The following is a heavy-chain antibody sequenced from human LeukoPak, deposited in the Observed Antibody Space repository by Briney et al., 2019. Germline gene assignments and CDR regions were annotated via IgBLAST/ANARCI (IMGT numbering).Heavy chain of an antibody. V-gene: IGHV3-15*01. Sequence: GGSLTLSCAASGFTFSNAWMSWVRQAPGKGLEWVGRIKSKTDGGTTDYAAPVKGRFTISRDDSKNTLYLQMNSLKTEDTAVYYCTTYSQRLEASDYWGQGTLVTVSS. CDR2: IKSKTDGGTT. CDR3: TTYSQRLEASDY. D-gene: IGHD6-25*01. CDR1: GFTFSNAW. J-gene: IGHJ4*02.